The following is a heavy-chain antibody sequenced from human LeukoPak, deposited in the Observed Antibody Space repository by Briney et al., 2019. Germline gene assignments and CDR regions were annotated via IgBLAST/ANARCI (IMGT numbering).Heavy chain of an antibody. Sequence: PGGSLRLSCVASGVSFNNFAMSWVRQAPGKGLEWVSSISGRGDNTYYRDSVKGRFTISRDNSKNTLYLQMNTLRAEDTAVYYCARGQRRHIDMAPSFDYWGQGTLVTVSS. J-gene: IGHJ4*02. CDR2: ISGRGDNT. D-gene: IGHD5-24*01. V-gene: IGHV3-23*01. CDR1: GVSFNNFA. CDR3: ARGQRRHIDMAPSFDY.